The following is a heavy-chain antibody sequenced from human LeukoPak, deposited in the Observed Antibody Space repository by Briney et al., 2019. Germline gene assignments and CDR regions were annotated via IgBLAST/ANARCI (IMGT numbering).Heavy chain of an antibody. CDR1: GFSFGTYA. J-gene: IGHJ4*02. V-gene: IGHV3-23*01. Sequence: GGSLRLSCAASGFSFGTYAMSWVRQAPGKGLEWVSALSDRGGTTYYADSVKGRFTISGDNSKNTLYLQMSSLRAEDTAVYYCAKDSGALAAYGQYYFDYWGQGTLVTVSS. CDR3: AKDSGALAAYGQYYFDY. CDR2: LSDRGGTT. D-gene: IGHD1-26*01.